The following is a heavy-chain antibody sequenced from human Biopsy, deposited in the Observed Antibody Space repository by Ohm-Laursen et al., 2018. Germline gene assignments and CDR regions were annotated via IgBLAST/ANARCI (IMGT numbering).Heavy chain of an antibody. Sequence: ASVKVSCKVSGYTFTSYEINWVRQATGQGLEWMGWMNPDSGNTGYAQNFQSRVTMTRNTSISTAYMELSSLRSEDTAVYYCARGGGYNWNNGWFDPWGQGTLVTVSS. CDR2: MNPDSGNT. J-gene: IGHJ5*02. CDR3: ARGGGYNWNNGWFDP. D-gene: IGHD1/OR15-1a*01. CDR1: GYTFTSYE. V-gene: IGHV1-8*01.